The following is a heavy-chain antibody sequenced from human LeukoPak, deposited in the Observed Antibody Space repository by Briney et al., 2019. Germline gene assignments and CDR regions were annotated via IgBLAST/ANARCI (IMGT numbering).Heavy chain of an antibody. CDR3: ARGQAERVYDSSGYYYLVAEYYFDY. CDR1: GGTFSSYA. D-gene: IGHD3-22*01. CDR2: IIPIFGTA. Sequence: ASVKVSCKASGGTFSSYAISWVRQAPGQGLEWMGGIIPIFGTANYAQKFQGRVTITADESTSTAYMELSSLRSEDTAVYYCARGQAERVYDSSGYYYLVAEYYFDYWGQGTLVTVSS. V-gene: IGHV1-69*13. J-gene: IGHJ4*02.